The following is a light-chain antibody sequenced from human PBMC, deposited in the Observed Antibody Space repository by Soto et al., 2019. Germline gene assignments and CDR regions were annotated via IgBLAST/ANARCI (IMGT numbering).Light chain of an antibody. V-gene: IGKV3-15*01. CDR1: QTIYSN. J-gene: IGKJ1*01. CDR3: QQYQNLWT. Sequence: IGMTQSPATLSVSAGERATLSRRASQTIYSNVAWYQQRPGQPPRLLIYRASSRATGIPARFSGSGSGTEFTLTINRLQSEDFAVYYCQQYQNLWTFGQGTKVDIK. CDR2: RAS.